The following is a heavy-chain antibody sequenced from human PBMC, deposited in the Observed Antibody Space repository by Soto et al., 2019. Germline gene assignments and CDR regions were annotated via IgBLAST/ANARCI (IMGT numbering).Heavy chain of an antibody. J-gene: IGHJ4*02. CDR3: VSPTYDILTGYYNAFFDY. CDR2: ISSSGSTI. D-gene: IGHD3-9*01. CDR1: GVSFRSYE. Sequence: SLGLACAASGVSFRSYEMNWVRQAPGKGLEWVSYISSSGSTIYYADSVKGRFTISRDNAKNSLYLQMNSLRAEDTAVYYCVSPTYDILTGYYNAFFDYWGQGTLVTVSS. V-gene: IGHV3-48*03.